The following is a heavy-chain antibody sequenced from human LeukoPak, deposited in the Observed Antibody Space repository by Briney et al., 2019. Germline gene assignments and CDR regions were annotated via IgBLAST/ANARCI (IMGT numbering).Heavy chain of an antibody. V-gene: IGHV4-31*03. D-gene: IGHD4-23*01. Sequence: SQTLSLTCTVSGVSISSGGYYWSWIRQHPGKGLEWIGYIYYSGSTYYNPSLKSRVTISVDTSKNQFSLKLSSVTAADTAVYYSAREDYGGKAARAFDIWGQGTMVTVSS. CDR1: GVSISSGGYY. J-gene: IGHJ3*02. CDR3: AREDYGGKAARAFDI. CDR2: IYYSGST.